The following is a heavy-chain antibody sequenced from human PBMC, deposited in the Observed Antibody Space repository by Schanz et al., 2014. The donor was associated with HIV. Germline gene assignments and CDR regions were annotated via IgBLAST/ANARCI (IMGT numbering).Heavy chain of an antibody. D-gene: IGHD3-10*01. CDR1: GFIFSSYG. J-gene: IGHJ3*02. V-gene: IGHV3-74*02. CDR3: VRAGDGQWFGDFDRDGDAFDI. CDR2: INSDGSST. Sequence: EVQLVESGGGLVQPGGSLRLSCAASGFIFSSYGMHWVRQAPGKGLVWVSRINSDGSSTSYADSVKGRFTISRDNAKNTLYLQMNSLRAEDTAVYYCVRAGDGQWFGDFDRDGDAFDIWGQGTMVTVTS.